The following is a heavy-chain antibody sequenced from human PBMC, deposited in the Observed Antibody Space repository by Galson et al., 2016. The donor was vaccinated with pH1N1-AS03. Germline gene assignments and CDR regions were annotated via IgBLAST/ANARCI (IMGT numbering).Heavy chain of an antibody. CDR3: ARAAPFDP. J-gene: IGHJ5*02. CDR1: GYTFPNFG. CDR2: ISPYNGNT. V-gene: IGHV1-18*04. Sequence: SVKVSCKASGYTFPNFGMSWVRQAPGQGLEWMGWISPYNGNTQYAQRLEGRVTMTTDTSTSTAYLELRSLTYDDTAVYYCARAAPFDPWGHGTLVIVSS. D-gene: IGHD2-15*01.